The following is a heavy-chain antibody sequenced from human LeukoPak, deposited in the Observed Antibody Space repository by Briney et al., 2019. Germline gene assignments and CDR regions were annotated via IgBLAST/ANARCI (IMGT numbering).Heavy chain of an antibody. CDR2: INPNSGGT. J-gene: IGHJ4*02. Sequence: GASVKVSCKASGYTFTDYYMDWVRQAPGQGLEWMGWINPNSGGTNYAQQFQGRVTMSRDTSNSTAYMELSRLRSDDTDVYYCARDGPRGDVDYWGQGTLVTVSS. CDR3: ARDGPRGDVDY. CDR1: GYTFTDYY. D-gene: IGHD3-10*01. V-gene: IGHV1-2*02.